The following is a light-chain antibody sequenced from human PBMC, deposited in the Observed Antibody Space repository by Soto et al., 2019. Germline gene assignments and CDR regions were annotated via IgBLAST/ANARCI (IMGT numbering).Light chain of an antibody. CDR2: GAS. CDR1: QSVSGNF. J-gene: IGKJ1*01. Sequence: EIVLTQSPGTLSLSPGERATLSCRASQSVSGNFLAWYQEKAGQAPRLLIYGASTRPTGIPDRFSGSGSGTDFTLTISRLEPEDFAVYYCQQYNNWPPWTFGQGTKVDIK. CDR3: QQYNNWPPWT. V-gene: IGKV3-20*01.